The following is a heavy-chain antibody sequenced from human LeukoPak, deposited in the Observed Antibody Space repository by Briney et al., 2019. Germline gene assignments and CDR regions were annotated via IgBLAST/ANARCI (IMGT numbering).Heavy chain of an antibody. D-gene: IGHD3-10*01. V-gene: IGHV1-2*02. CDR2: ITPNSGGT. Sequence: GASVKVSCKASGYTFTGQYLHWVRRAPGQGLEWMGWITPNSGGTNYAQKFQGRVTMTRDTSITTAYMELSRLRSDDTAVYFCATGSGTYSPDYWGQGTLVTVSS. CDR3: ATGSGTYSPDY. J-gene: IGHJ4*02. CDR1: GYTFTGQY.